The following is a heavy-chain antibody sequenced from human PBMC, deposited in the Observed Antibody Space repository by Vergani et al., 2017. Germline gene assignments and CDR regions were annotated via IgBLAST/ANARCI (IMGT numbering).Heavy chain of an antibody. CDR1: GFTFDDYA. CDR3: AKAASTPQEGDVS. V-gene: IGHV3-9*01. D-gene: IGHD2-21*01. Sequence: EVQLVESGGGLVQPGRSLRLSCAASGFTFDDYAMHWVRQAPGKGLEWVSGISWNSGSIGYADSVKGRFTISRDNAKNSLYLQMNSLRSEDTALYYCAKAASTPQEGDVSWGQGTLVIVSS. J-gene: IGHJ5*02. CDR2: ISWNSGSI.